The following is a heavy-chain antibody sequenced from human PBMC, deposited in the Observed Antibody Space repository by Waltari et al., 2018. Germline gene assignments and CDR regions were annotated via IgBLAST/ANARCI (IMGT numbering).Heavy chain of an antibody. V-gene: IGHV1-69*12. J-gene: IGHJ5*02. CDR3: ARVGDQYDRTDGGPLDP. D-gene: IGHD1-26*01. Sequence: QVHLAQSGAEVTKPGSSARVYCMAPGGSYSHFRESVLMWVRLAPGHGLEWLGGISPFIGTTNYAQKFQGRLRITADEASKTVYMELSSLRSEDTAVYYCARVGDQYDRTDGGPLDPWGQGTLVTVSS. CDR1: GGSYSHFRESV. CDR2: ISPFIGTT.